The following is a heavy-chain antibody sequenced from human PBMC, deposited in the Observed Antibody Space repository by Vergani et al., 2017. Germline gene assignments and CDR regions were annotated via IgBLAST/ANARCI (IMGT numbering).Heavy chain of an antibody. CDR1: GFSFRNAW. D-gene: IGHD2-21*01. Sequence: EVQLVESGGGIVKPWGSLRLSCVASGFSFRNAWMNWVRRTPGKGLEWVGRIKSTFDRGTTDYAAAVKGRITISRDDSKNTLFLQMNGLKTEDIGVYYCTTDPRYCGDGSCYWLRDHHYYGMDVWGQGTTVTVSS. J-gene: IGHJ6*02. CDR3: TTDPRYCGDGSCYWLRDHHYYGMDV. CDR2: IKSTFDRGTT. V-gene: IGHV3-15*07.